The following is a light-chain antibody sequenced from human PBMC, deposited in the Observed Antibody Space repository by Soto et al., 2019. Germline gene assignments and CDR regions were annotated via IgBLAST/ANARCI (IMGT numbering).Light chain of an antibody. J-gene: IGLJ2*01. CDR1: TSEVGSYNS. Sequence: QLALKSLPSVNSLHGRRGPIPKTKTTSEVGSYNSFPWSQHPPATTPKLIIDEVSNRPSGVPDRFSGSKSGNTASLTISGLQAEDEADYYCSSYTSSSTVVFGGGTKVTVL. CDR2: EVS. CDR3: SSYTSSSTVV. V-gene: IGLV2-18*02.